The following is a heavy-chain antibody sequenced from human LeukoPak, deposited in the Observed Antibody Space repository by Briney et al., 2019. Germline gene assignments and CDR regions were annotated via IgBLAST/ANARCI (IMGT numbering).Heavy chain of an antibody. J-gene: IGHJ4*02. V-gene: IGHV4-39*01. D-gene: IGHD3-10*01. CDR2: IYYSGST. Sequence: PSETLSLTCTVSGGSISGSSYYWGWIRQPPGKGLEWIGSIYYSGSTYYNPSLKSRVTISVDTSKNQSSLKLNSVTATDTAVYYYARHYGPWGQGTLVTVSS. CDR1: GGSISGSSYY. CDR3: ARHYGP.